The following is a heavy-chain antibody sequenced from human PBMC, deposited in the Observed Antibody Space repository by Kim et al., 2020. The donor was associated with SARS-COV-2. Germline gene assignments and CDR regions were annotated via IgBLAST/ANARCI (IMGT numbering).Heavy chain of an antibody. CDR3: ARGQISGIFFN. CDR2: FYFGGST. J-gene: IGHJ4*02. D-gene: IGHD3-9*01. Sequence: SETLSLTCSVSGDSIKSPYHWIWIRQPPGRELEWIGDFYFGGSTKYNPSLGGRVAISVDMSTNSFSLKLISVTAADTALYYCARGQISGIFFNWGQGSLVTVSS. CDR1: GDSIKSPYH. V-gene: IGHV4-59*01.